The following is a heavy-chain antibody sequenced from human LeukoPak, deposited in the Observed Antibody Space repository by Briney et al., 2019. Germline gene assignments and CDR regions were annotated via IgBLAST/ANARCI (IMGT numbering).Heavy chain of an antibody. CDR2: IKEDGSDK. J-gene: IGHJ4*02. D-gene: IGHD1-14*01. CDR1: GFTFSGYE. V-gene: IGHV3-7*05. Sequence: GGSLRLSCAASGFTFSGYEMNWVRQAPGKRLEWVATIKEDGSDKYYVDSVKGRFTISRDNVKNSVYLQMNSLRAEDTAVYYCAREKNLGTWGQGTLVAVSS. CDR3: AREKNLGT.